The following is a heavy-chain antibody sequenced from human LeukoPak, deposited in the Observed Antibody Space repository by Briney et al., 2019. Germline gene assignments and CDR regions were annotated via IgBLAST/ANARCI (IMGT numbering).Heavy chain of an antibody. CDR3: ARDYLYAFDY. Sequence: HPGGSLRLPCAASGFSFSSYSMNWVRQAPGKGLEWVSYISGSGNAKHYTDSVKGRFTISRDNAKNALYLQMNSLRAEDTAVYFCARDYLYAFDYWGQGTLVTVSS. CDR1: GFSFSSYS. J-gene: IGHJ4*02. V-gene: IGHV3-48*01. D-gene: IGHD2-2*01. CDR2: ISGSGNAK.